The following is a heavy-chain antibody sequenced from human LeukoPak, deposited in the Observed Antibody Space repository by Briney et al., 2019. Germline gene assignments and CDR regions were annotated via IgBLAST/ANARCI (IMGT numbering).Heavy chain of an antibody. CDR2: ISAYNGNA. CDR1: GYTFTSYG. V-gene: IGHV1-18*01. Sequence: ASVKVSCKASGYTFTSYGISWVRQAPGQGLEWMGWISAYNGNANFAQKLQGRVTMTTDSSTSTAYMELRSLRSDDTAVYYCAKDHESDDYPCLDHWGLGTLVTVSS. D-gene: IGHD3-3*01. CDR3: AKDHESDDYPCLDH. J-gene: IGHJ4*02.